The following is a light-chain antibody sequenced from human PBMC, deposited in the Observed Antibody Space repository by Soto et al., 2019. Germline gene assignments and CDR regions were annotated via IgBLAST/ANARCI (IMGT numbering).Light chain of an antibody. V-gene: IGLV2-23*01. CDR3: CSYAGSSTYV. CDR1: SSDVGSYNL. J-gene: IGLJ1*01. CDR2: EGS. Sequence: QSALTQPASVSGSPGQSITISCTGTSSDVGSYNLVSWYQQYPGKAPKLMIYEGSKRPSGVSNRFSGSKSDNTASLTISGLQAEDEADYHCCSYAGSSTYVFGTGTKLTVL.